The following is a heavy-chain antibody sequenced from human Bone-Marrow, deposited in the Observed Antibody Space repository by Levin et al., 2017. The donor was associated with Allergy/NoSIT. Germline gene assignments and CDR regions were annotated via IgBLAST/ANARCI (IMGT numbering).Heavy chain of an antibody. J-gene: IGHJ5*01. V-gene: IGHV4-38-2*02. CDR1: GYSISSNCY. D-gene: IGHD3-22*01. CDR2: IYHSGNT. CDR3: ARDCGDLIENWFDS. Sequence: SQTLSLPCVVSGYSISSNCYWGWTRQPPGKGLEWIGNIYHSGNTFYNPSLRSRVTISVDTSKNQFSLKLNSVTAADTAVYYCARDCGDLIENWFDSWGQGTLVTVSS.